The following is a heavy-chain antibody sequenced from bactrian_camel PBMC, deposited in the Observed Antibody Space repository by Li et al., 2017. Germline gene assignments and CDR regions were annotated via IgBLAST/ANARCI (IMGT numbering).Heavy chain of an antibody. CDR2: IASDGSIT. CDR3: VGGQMSGI. J-gene: IGHJ4*01. CDR1: GFTSSRAY. Sequence: HVQLVESGGGLVQPGDSLRLSCAVSGFTSSRAYMSWVRQAPGKGLEWVANIASDGSITHYANSVKDRFTISTDNAKNTVYLRMNSLRSEDTALYYCVGGQMSGIWGQGTQVTVS. V-gene: IGHV3-2*01. D-gene: IGHD6*01.